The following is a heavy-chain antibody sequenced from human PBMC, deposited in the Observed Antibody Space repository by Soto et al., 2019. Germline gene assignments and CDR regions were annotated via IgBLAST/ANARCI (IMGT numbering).Heavy chain of an antibody. CDR2: INPNSGNI. CDR3: ARGRASGSYYLLHY. Sequence: ASVKVSCKASGDTFTTYDINWVRQATGHGLEWMGWINPNSGNIGYAQRFQGRVTMTRDTAIRTAYMEVSSLRSDDTAVYYCARGRASGSYYLLHYCGQGALLTVSS. V-gene: IGHV1-8*01. CDR1: GDTFTTYD. J-gene: IGHJ4*02. D-gene: IGHD3-10*01.